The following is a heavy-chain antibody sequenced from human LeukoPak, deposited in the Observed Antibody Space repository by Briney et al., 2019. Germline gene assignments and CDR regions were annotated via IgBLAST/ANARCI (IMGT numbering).Heavy chain of an antibody. CDR3: VKPHCGGDCPFGY. CDR1: GFTFSSND. CDR2: ISSDGITT. Sequence: GGSLRLSCSASGFTFSSNDMHWVRQAPGKGLKYVSGISSDGITTYHADSVKSRFTISRDNSKNTLFLQMSSLRPEDTAVYYCVKPHCGGDCPFGYWGQGTLVTVSS. D-gene: IGHD2-21*02. J-gene: IGHJ4*02. V-gene: IGHV3-64D*06.